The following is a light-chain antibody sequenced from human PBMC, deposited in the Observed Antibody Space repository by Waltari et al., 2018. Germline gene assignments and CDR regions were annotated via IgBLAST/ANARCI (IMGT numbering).Light chain of an antibody. CDR1: SSDVGNYHL. J-gene: IGLJ2*01. CDR2: EVN. Sequence: QSALTQPASVSGSPGQSITISCTGTSSDVGNYHLVSWYQQHPGKAPKLMIYEVNKRPSGVSNRFSGSKAGNTASLTISGLQAEDEADYYCYSYAGSTTVIFGGGTKLTVL. V-gene: IGLV2-23*02. CDR3: YSYAGSTTVI.